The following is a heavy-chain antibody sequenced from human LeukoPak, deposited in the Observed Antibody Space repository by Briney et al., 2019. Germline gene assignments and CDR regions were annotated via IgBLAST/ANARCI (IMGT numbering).Heavy chain of an antibody. CDR1: GFTFSSYW. D-gene: IGHD5-24*01. V-gene: IGHV3-7*01. CDR2: IKQDGSEK. Sequence: GGSLSLSCAASGFTFSSYWMSWVRQAPGKGLEWVANIKQDGSEKYYVDSVKGRFTISRDNAKNSLYLQMNSLRAEDTAVYYCARVGDGYNWGSFDYWGQGTLVTVSS. J-gene: IGHJ4*02. CDR3: ARVGDGYNWGSFDY.